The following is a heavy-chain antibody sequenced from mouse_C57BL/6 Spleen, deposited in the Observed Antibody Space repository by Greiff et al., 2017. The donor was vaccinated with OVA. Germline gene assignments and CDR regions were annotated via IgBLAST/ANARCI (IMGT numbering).Heavy chain of an antibody. CDR3: SPGFDY. Sequence: VQGVESGAELVRPGASVTLSCKASGYTFTDYEMHWVKQTPVHGLEWIGAIDPETGGTAYNQKFKGKAILTADKSSSTAYMELRSLTSEDSAVYYCSPGFDYWGQGTTLTVSS. J-gene: IGHJ2*01. V-gene: IGHV1-15*01. CDR2: IDPETGGT. CDR1: GYTFTDYE.